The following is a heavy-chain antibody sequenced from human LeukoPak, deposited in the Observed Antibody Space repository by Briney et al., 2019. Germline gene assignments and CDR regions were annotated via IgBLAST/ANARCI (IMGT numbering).Heavy chain of an antibody. D-gene: IGHD3-16*02. V-gene: IGHV1-2*02. Sequence: ASVKVSCKASGYTFTGYYMHWVRQAPGQGLEWMGWINPNSGGTNYAQKFQGRVTMTRDTSISTAYMELSRLRSDDTAVYYCARGGARGFVGYDYVWGSYRYGPVDYWGQGTLVTVPS. J-gene: IGHJ4*02. CDR2: INPNSGGT. CDR1: GYTFTGYY. CDR3: ARGGARGFVGYDYVWGSYRYGPVDY.